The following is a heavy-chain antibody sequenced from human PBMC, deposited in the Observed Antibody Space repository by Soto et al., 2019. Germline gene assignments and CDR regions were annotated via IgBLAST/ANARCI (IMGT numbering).Heavy chain of an antibody. J-gene: IGHJ3*02. D-gene: IGHD3-10*01. CDR1: GYTLTELS. Sequence: ASVKVSCKVSGYTLTELSMHWVRQAPGKGLEWMGGFDPEDGETIYAQKFQGRVTMTEDTSTDTAYMELSSLRSEDTAVYYCATGPVITMVRGVMSAFDIWGHGTMVTVSS. CDR2: FDPEDGET. CDR3: ATGPVITMVRGVMSAFDI. V-gene: IGHV1-24*01.